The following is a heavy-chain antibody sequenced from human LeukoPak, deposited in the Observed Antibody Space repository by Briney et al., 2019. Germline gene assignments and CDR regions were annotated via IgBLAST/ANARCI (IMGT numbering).Heavy chain of an antibody. D-gene: IGHD3-10*01. CDR2: ISSSSSYI. Sequence: GGSLRLSCAASGFTVSSYSMNWVRQAPGKGLEWVSSISSSSSYIYYADSVKGRFIISRDNAKNSLYLQMNSLRAEDTAVYYCARDGAYGSGSYYHDYWGQGTLVTVSS. J-gene: IGHJ4*02. CDR3: ARDGAYGSGSYYHDY. CDR1: GFTVSSYS. V-gene: IGHV3-21*01.